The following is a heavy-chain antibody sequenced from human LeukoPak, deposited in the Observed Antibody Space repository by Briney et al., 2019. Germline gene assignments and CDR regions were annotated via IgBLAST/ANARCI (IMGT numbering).Heavy chain of an antibody. J-gene: IGHJ4*02. V-gene: IGHV3-43*01. CDR2: LNWEGETT. CDR3: TRDSEPRREAAAGLDH. D-gene: IGHD6-13*01. Sequence: GGSLRLSCAASGFDLNDYTMHWVRQAPGKGLEWVALLNWEGETTYYADSVRGRFIISRDISRDSLYLQMDSLRSEDTAFYYCTRDSEPRREAAAGLDHWGQGTLVAVSS. CDR1: GFDLNDYT.